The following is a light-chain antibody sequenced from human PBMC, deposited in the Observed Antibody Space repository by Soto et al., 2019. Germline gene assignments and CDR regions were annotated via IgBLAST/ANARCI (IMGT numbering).Light chain of an antibody. CDR2: DVS. CDR3: SSFVGPSTYV. J-gene: IGLJ1*01. V-gene: IGLV2-11*01. CDR1: SSDVGGYDY. Sequence: QSALTQPRSVSGSPGQSVTISCTGTSSDVGGYDYVSWYQHHPGKAPKVTIYDVSKRPSGVPDRFSGSKSGNTASLTISGLQAEDEADYYCSSFVGPSTYVFGTGTKLTVL.